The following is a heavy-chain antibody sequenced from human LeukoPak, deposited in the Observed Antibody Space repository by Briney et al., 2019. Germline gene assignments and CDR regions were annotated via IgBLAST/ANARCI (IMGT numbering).Heavy chain of an antibody. CDR3: AREETVATIAYLDL. D-gene: IGHD5-12*01. J-gene: IGHJ4*02. V-gene: IGHV3-7*03. CDR1: GFTFNKYW. Sequence: GGSLRLSCAASGFTFNKYWMNWVRQGPGKGLEWVANIKHDGSERNYGESVKGRFIISRDNSKNSLVLELNSLRAEDTAIYYCAREETVATIAYLDLWGRGTLVTVSS. CDR2: IKHDGSER.